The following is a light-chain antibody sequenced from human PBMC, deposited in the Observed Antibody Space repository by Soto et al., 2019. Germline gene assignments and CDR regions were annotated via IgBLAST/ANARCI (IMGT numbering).Light chain of an antibody. Sequence: QSALTQPASLSGSPGQSITISCTGTSSDVGGYNYVSWYQQQPGKAPQLMIYDVSNRPSGVSNRFSGSKSGNTASLTISGLQAEYEADYYCSSYTSSSTLVFGGGTKLTIL. V-gene: IGLV2-14*01. J-gene: IGLJ3*02. CDR1: SSDVGGYNY. CDR2: DVS. CDR3: SSYTSSSTLV.